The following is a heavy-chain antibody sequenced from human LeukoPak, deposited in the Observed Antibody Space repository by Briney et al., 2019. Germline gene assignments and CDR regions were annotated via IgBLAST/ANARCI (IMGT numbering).Heavy chain of an antibody. CDR1: GGSISSSGYY. V-gene: IGHV4-39*01. Sequence: PSETLSLTCTVSGGSISSSGYYWGWVRQPPGKGLEWIGSIYYSGSTYYNPSLKSRVTISEDTSKNQFSPRLSSVTAADTAVYYCAARYCSSTTCLFDYWGQGTLVSVSS. J-gene: IGHJ4*02. CDR2: IYYSGST. CDR3: AARYCSSTTCLFDY. D-gene: IGHD2-2*01.